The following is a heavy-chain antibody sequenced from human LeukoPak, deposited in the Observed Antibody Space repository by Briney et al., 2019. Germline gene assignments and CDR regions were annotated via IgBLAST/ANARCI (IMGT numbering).Heavy chain of an antibody. Sequence: SETLSLTCTVSGGSISSYYWSWIRQPPGKGLEWIGYIYYSGSTNYNPSLKSRVTISVDTSKNQFSLKLSSVTAADTAVYYCARHGGSYGGNSRGKGFDYWGQGTLVTVSS. V-gene: IGHV4-59*08. D-gene: IGHD4-23*01. CDR2: IYYSGST. CDR3: ARHGGSYGGNSRGKGFDY. CDR1: GGSISSYY. J-gene: IGHJ4*02.